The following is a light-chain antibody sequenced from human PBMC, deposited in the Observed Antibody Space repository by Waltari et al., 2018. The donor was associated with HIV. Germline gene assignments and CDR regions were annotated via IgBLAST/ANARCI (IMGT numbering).Light chain of an antibody. CDR3: QQYGSSQT. CDR2: GAS. CDR1: QSVRSRS. V-gene: IGKV3-20*01. Sequence: EIVLTQSPGTLSLSPGERATLSCRASQSVRSRSLAWYQQKPGHAPRLLIYGASTRATGIPDRFIGSGSGTDFTLTISRLEPEDFAVYYCQQYGSSQTFGQGTKVEIK. J-gene: IGKJ1*01.